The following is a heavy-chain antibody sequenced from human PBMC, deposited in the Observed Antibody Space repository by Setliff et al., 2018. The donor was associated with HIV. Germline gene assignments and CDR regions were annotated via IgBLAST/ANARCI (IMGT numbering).Heavy chain of an antibody. Sequence: GGSLRLSCAASGFTFSSYWMSWVRQAPGKGLEWVANIKQDGSEKYYVDSVKGRFTISRDNAKNSLYLQMNSLRAEDTAVYYCARGVVVPAAMHFDYWGQGTLVTVSS. V-gene: IGHV3-7*01. J-gene: IGHJ4*02. D-gene: IGHD2-2*01. CDR3: ARGVVVPAAMHFDY. CDR2: IKQDGSEK. CDR1: GFTFSSYW.